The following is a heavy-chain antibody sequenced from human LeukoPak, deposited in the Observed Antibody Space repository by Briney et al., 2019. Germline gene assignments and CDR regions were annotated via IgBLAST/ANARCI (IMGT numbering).Heavy chain of an antibody. V-gene: IGHV1-2*02. CDR3: ARDLIGSSGYYYVGPNNAFDI. J-gene: IGHJ3*02. CDR2: INPNSGGT. D-gene: IGHD3-22*01. CDR1: GYTFTGYY. Sequence: GASVKVSCKASGYTFTGYYMHWVRQAPGQGLECMGWINPNSGGTNYAQKFQGRVTMTRDTSISTAYMELSRLRSDDTAVYYCARDLIGSSGYYYVGPNNAFDIWGQGTMVTVSS.